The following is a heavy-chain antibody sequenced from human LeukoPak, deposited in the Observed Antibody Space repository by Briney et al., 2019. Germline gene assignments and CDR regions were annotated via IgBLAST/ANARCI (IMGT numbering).Heavy chain of an antibody. J-gene: IGHJ4*02. CDR1: GGTFSSYT. D-gene: IGHD3-22*01. Sequence: SVKVSCKASGGTFSSYTISWVRQAPGQGLEWMGRISPILGIANYAQKFQGRVTITADKSTSTAYIELSSLRSEDTAVYYCARVSYYDSSGYYFDYWGQGTMVTVSS. CDR2: ISPILGIA. CDR3: ARVSYYDSSGYYFDY. V-gene: IGHV1-69*02.